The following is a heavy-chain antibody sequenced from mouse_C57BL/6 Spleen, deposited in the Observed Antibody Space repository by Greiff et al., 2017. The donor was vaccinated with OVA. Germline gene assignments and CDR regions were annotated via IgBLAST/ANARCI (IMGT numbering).Heavy chain of an antibody. D-gene: IGHD1-1*01. V-gene: IGHV14-4*01. Sequence: VQLQQSGAELVRPGASVKLSCTASGFNIKDDYMHWVKQRPEQGLEWIGWIDPENGDTEYASKFQGKATITADTSSNTAYLQLSSLTSEDTAGYYCTTSSTVVDYWGQGTTLTVSS. J-gene: IGHJ2*01. CDR1: GFNIKDDY. CDR3: TTSSTVVDY. CDR2: IDPENGDT.